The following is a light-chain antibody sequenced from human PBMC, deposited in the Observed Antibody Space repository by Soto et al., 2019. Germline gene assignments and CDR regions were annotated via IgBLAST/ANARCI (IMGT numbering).Light chain of an antibody. CDR3: QQYYTYPWT. CDR1: QGVSNY. Sequence: AIRMTQSPSSLSASTGDGVTITCRASQGVSNYLAWYQQKPCQGPKVLIHAASTLQGGVPSRFSGSGSGTDFTLTISGLQSDDFATYYCQQYYTYPWTFGQGTKVDIK. CDR2: AAS. J-gene: IGKJ1*01. V-gene: IGKV1-8*01.